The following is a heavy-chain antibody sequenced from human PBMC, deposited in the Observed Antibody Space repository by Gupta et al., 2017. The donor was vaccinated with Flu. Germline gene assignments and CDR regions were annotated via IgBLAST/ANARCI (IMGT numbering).Heavy chain of an antibody. CDR3: ARVLAGPYYYYGMDV. V-gene: IGHV3-48*03. J-gene: IGHJ6*02. Sequence: EVQLVESGGGLVQPGGSLRLSCAASGFTFSSYEMTWVRQAQGKGLEWVSYSSSSGSTIYYADSVKGRFTISRDNAKNSLYLQMNSLRAEDTAVYYCARVLAGPYYYYGMDVWGQGTTVTVSS. CDR1: GFTFSSYE. D-gene: IGHD6-19*01. CDR2: SSSSGSTI.